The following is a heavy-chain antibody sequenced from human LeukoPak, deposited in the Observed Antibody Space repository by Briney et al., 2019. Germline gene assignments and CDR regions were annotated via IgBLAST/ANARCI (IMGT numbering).Heavy chain of an antibody. CDR2: IKQDGSEK. Sequence: GGSLRLSCAAPGFTFSSYWMSWVRQAPGKGLEWVANIKQDGSEKYYVDSVKGRFTISRDNAKNSLYLQMNSLRAEDTAVYYCARDRSGWYAYDYWGQGTLVTVSS. J-gene: IGHJ4*02. V-gene: IGHV3-7*01. CDR3: ARDRSGWYAYDY. CDR1: GFTFSSYW. D-gene: IGHD6-19*01.